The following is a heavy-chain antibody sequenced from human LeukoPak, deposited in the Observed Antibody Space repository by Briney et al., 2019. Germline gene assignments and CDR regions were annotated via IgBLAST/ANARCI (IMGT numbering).Heavy chain of an antibody. J-gene: IGHJ4*02. Sequence: SETLSLTCTVSGDSISSSNYYWGWIRQPPGEGLEWIGSIYYTGSTYYNPSLKSRITITVDTSKNQFSLKLSSVTAADTAVYYCASYGENDFWGQGTLVTVSS. CDR1: GDSISSSNYY. V-gene: IGHV4-39*07. D-gene: IGHD4-17*01. CDR2: IYYTGST. CDR3: ASYGENDF.